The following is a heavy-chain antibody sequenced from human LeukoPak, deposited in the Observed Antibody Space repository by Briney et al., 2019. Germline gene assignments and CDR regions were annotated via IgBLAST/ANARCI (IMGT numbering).Heavy chain of an antibody. CDR2: IPYDGANK. Sequence: GGSLRLSCTASGLTFINHGMHWLRQAPGKGLEWVAFIPYDGANKYYADSVKGRFTISRDTSKNMLSLQMSSLSAEDTALYYCVNGCDSRGYFCYFDYWGQGALVTVSS. J-gene: IGHJ4*02. CDR3: VNGCDSRGYFCYFDY. CDR1: GLTFINHG. D-gene: IGHD3-22*01. V-gene: IGHV3-30*02.